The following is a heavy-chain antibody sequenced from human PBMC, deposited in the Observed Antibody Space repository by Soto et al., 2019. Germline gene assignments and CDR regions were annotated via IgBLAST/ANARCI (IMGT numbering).Heavy chain of an antibody. J-gene: IGHJ4*02. V-gene: IGHV4-4*02. CDR3: ARDRGYSYGYYDY. Sequence: SLTCAVSGGSISSSNWWSWVRQPPGKGLEWIGEIYHSGSTNYNPSLKSRVTISVDKSKNQFSLKLSSVTAADTAVYYCARDRGYSYGYYDYWGQGTLVTVSS. CDR2: IYHSGST. D-gene: IGHD5-18*01. CDR1: GGSISSSNW.